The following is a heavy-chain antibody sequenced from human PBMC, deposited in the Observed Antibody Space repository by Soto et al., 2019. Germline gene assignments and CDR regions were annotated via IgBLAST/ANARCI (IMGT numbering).Heavy chain of an antibody. CDR2: ISGSGGST. CDR3: AKVTTWIAVAGTAWFDP. V-gene: IGHV3-23*01. J-gene: IGHJ5*02. D-gene: IGHD6-19*01. Sequence: PGGSLRLSCAASGFTFSSYAMSWVRQAPGKGLEWVSAISGSGGSTYYADSVKGRFTISRDNSKNTLYLQMNSLRAEDTAVYYCAKVTTWIAVAGTAWFDPWGQGRQVTVS. CDR1: GFTFSSYA.